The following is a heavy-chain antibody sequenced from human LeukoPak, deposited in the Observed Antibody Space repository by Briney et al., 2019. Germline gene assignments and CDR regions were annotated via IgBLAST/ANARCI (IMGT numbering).Heavy chain of an antibody. Sequence: GASVKVSCKASGYTFTGYYMHWVRQAPGQGLEWMGWINPKSGGTNYAQKFQGRVTMTRDTSISTAYMEVSRMTSDDTAVYYCATSGGTSGPELDYWGRGTLVTVSS. CDR2: INPKSGGT. CDR3: ATSGGTSGPELDY. J-gene: IGHJ4*02. D-gene: IGHD3-3*01. CDR1: GYTFTGYY. V-gene: IGHV1-2*02.